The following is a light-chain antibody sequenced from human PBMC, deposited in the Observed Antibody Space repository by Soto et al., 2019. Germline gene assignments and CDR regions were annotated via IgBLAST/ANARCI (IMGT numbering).Light chain of an antibody. CDR3: QQYYSYPLT. J-gene: IGKJ1*01. V-gene: IGKV1-8*01. Sequence: AIRMTQSPSSLSASTGDRVTITCRASQGISNYLAWYQQKPGKAPKLLIYAASTLQSGVPSRFSGSGSGTDFTLPISCLQSEDFATYSCQQYYSYPLTFGQGTKVEL. CDR1: QGISNY. CDR2: AAS.